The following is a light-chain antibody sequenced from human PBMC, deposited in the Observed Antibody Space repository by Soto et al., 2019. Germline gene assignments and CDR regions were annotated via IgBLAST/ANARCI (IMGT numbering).Light chain of an antibody. Sequence: DIQMTQSPSSLSASVGDRVTITCRASQSISRHLNWYQQKPGKAPNLVTFAASSLQSEVPSRFSGSGSGTDFTLTISSLQPEYFATYYCQQSYNSPRTFGQATKV. V-gene: IGKV1-39*01. CDR2: AAS. CDR3: QQSYNSPRT. J-gene: IGKJ1*01. CDR1: QSISRH.